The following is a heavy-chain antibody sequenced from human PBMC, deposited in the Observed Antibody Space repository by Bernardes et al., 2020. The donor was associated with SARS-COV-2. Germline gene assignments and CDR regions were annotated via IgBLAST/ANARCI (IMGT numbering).Heavy chain of an antibody. D-gene: IGHD3-10*01. V-gene: IGHV3-64*01. CDR2: VSSNGDRT. Sequence: GGSLRLSCAASGFTFNRHIMHWVRQAPGKGLEYVSGVSSNGDRTYYGKSVKGRFTISRDNSKNTLFLQMGSLRAEDMAVYYCARGPLTAVIREVVFDRWGQGTLVIVSS. CDR1: GFTFNRHI. CDR3: ARGPLTAVIREVVFDR. J-gene: IGHJ4*02.